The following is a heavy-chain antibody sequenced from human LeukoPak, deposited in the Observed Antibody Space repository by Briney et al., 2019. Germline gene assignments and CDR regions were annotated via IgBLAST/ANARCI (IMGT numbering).Heavy chain of an antibody. J-gene: IGHJ4*02. V-gene: IGHV3-23*02. D-gene: IGHD3-16*01. CDR2: IGATDNSK. CDR3: AKETIGDFDY. CDR1: GFTFSSYE. Sequence: GGSLRLSCAASGFTFSSYEMNWVRQAPGKGLERVSTIGATDNSKYYRDSVKGRFTISRDNFKNTLYLQMNSLRGEDTAVYYCAKETIGDFDYWGQGSLVTVSS.